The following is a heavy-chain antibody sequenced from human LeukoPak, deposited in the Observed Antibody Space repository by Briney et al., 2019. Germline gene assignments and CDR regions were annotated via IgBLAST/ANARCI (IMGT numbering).Heavy chain of an antibody. CDR1: GYTFTSYD. D-gene: IGHD3-3*01. J-gene: IGHJ6*03. V-gene: IGHV1-8*01. CDR3: ARASRLEWLSHMDV. CDR2: MNPNSGNT. Sequence: ASVKVSCKASGYTFTSYDINWVRQATGQGLEWMGWMNPNSGNTGYAQKFQGRVTMTRNTSISTAYMELSRLRSDDTAVYYCARASRLEWLSHMDVWGKGTTVTVSS.